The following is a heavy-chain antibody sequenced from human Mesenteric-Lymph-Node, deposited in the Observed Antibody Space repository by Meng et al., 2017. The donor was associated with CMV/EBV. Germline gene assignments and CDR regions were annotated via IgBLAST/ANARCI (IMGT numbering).Heavy chain of an antibody. CDR2: IYHSGST. CDR1: GYSISSGYY. Sequence: GSLRLSCTVSGYSISSGYYWGWIRQPPGKGLEWIGSIYHSGSTYYNPSLKSRVTISVDTSKNQFSLKLSSVTAADTAVYYCARDRRWFDPWGQGTLVTVSS. V-gene: IGHV4-38-2*02. D-gene: IGHD6-6*01. J-gene: IGHJ5*02. CDR3: ARDRRWFDP.